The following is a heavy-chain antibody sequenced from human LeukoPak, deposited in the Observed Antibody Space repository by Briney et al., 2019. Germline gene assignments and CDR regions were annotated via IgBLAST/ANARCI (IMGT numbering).Heavy chain of an antibody. D-gene: IGHD4-23*01. CDR3: ARALRAYGGNSAY. Sequence: SETLSLTCTVSGGSVTSGSYYWSWIRQPPGKGLEWIGYISYSGNTNYNPSLKSRVTISVDTSKNQFSLKLSSVTAADTAVYYCARALRAYGGNSAYWGQGTLVTVSS. J-gene: IGHJ4*02. CDR1: GGSVTSGSYY. V-gene: IGHV4-61*01. CDR2: ISYSGNT.